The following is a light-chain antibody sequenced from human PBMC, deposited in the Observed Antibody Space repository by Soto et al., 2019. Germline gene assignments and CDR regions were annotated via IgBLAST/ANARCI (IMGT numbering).Light chain of an antibody. CDR2: GAD. CDR1: QSVSSD. Sequence: EIVMTQSPATLSVSPGERATLSCRASQSVSSDLAWYQQKPGQAPRLLIYGADTRATGIPARLSGSGSGTEFTLTISSLQSEDFAVYYCQQYNKWPRTFGQGTKVEIK. CDR3: QQYNKWPRT. V-gene: IGKV3-15*01. J-gene: IGKJ1*01.